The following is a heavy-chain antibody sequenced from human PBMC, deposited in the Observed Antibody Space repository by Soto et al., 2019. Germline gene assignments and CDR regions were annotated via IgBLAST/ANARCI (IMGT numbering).Heavy chain of an antibody. Sequence: SVKVSCKASGGTFSSYAISWVRQAPGQGLEWMGGIIPIFGTANYAQKFQGRVTITADKSTSTAYMELSSLRSEDTAVYYCASVDTASRGFWGSFDYWGQGTLVTVSS. CDR2: IIPIFGTA. CDR3: ASVDTASRGFWGSFDY. V-gene: IGHV1-69*06. CDR1: GGTFSSYA. D-gene: IGHD5-18*01. J-gene: IGHJ4*02.